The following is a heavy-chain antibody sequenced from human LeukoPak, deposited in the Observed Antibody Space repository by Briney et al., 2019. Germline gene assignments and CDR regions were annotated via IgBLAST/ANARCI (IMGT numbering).Heavy chain of an antibody. CDR2: IIPILGIA. CDR1: GGTFSSYA. CDR3: ARDKRTGYQWLRSSVAGTSDYYGMDV. J-gene: IGHJ6*02. Sequence: SVKVSCKASGGTFSSYAISWVRQAPGQGLEWMGRIIPILGIANYAQKFQGRVTITADKSTSTAYMELSSLRSEDTAVYYCARDKRTGYQWLRSSVAGTSDYYGMDVWGQGTTVTVSS. V-gene: IGHV1-69*04. D-gene: IGHD6-19*01.